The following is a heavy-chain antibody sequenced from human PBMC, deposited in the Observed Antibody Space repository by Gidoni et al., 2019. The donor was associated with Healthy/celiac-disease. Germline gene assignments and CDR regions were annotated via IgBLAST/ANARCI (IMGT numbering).Heavy chain of an antibody. CDR3: ARDLGIHYGDYVAGFGY. CDR1: GFTFSSYA. J-gene: IGHJ4*02. Sequence: QVQLVESGGGVVQPGRSLMLSCAAAGFTFSSYARHWVRQAPGKGLEWVVVISYDGSNKYYADSVKGRFTISRDNSKNTLYLQMNSLRAEDTAVYYCARDLGIHYGDYVAGFGYWGQGTLVTVSS. V-gene: IGHV3-30-3*01. D-gene: IGHD4-17*01. CDR2: ISYDGSNK.